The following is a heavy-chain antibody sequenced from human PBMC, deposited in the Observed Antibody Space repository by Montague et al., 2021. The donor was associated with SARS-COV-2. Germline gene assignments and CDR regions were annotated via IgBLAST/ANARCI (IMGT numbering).Heavy chain of an antibody. CDR1: GGSFSSSSYY. J-gene: IGHJ3*02. D-gene: IGHD6-19*01. CDR3: ARVHFVSSGWYPDAFDI. V-gene: IGHV4-31*03. CDR2: IYYSGST. Sequence: TLSLTCSVSGGSFSSSSYYWGWIRQPPGKGLEWIGYIYYSGSTYYNPSLKSRLTISVDTSKNQFSLKLSSVTAADTAVYYCARVHFVSSGWYPDAFDIWGQGTMVTVSS.